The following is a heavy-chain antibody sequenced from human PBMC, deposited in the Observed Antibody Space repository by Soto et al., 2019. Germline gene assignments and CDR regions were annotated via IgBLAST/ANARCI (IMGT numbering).Heavy chain of an antibody. CDR2: INHSGST. V-gene: IGHV4-34*01. Sequence: SETLSLTCAVYGGSFSGYYWSWIRQPPGKGLEWIGEINHSGSTNYNPSLKSRVTISVDTSKNQFSLKLSSVTAADTAVYYCARAHNGIAVAGRDGVGFDPWGQGTLVTVSS. CDR1: GGSFSGYY. D-gene: IGHD6-19*01. CDR3: ARAHNGIAVAGRDGVGFDP. J-gene: IGHJ5*02.